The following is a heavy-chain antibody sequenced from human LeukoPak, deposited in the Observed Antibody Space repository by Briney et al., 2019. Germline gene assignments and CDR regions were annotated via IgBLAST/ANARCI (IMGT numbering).Heavy chain of an antibody. Sequence: PGGSLRLSCAASGFNFSTYEMNWVRQAPGRGLEWVSYISSSGNTTYYADSVKGRFTISRDNAKNSLYLQMNSLRAEDTAVYYCARLSESYSDYWGQGTLVTVSS. D-gene: IGHD1-26*01. CDR1: GFNFSTYE. V-gene: IGHV3-48*03. CDR2: ISSSGNTT. J-gene: IGHJ4*02. CDR3: ARLSESYSDY.